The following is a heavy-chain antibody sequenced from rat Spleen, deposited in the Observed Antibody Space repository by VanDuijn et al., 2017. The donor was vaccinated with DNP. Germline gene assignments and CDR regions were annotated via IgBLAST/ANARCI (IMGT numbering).Heavy chain of an antibody. J-gene: IGHJ4*01. V-gene: IGHV5-25*01. CDR1: GFTFSNYY. CDR3: TRDNYSSYMPYYYVMDA. D-gene: IGHD1-2*01. CDR2: ISPSGSRP. Sequence: EVQLVESGGGLVQPGRSMKLSCAASGFTFSNYYMAWVRQAPTKGLEWVAAISPSGSRPYSPDSVKGRFTISRDTAKSSLYLQMNSLKSEDTATYYCTRDNYSSYMPYYYVMDAWGQGTSVTVSS.